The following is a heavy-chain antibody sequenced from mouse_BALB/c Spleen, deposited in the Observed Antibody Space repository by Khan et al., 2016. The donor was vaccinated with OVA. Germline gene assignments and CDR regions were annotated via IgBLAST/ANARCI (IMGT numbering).Heavy chain of an antibody. CDR3: ARSRGPGYDYCFDY. D-gene: IGHD2-4*01. J-gene: IGHJ2*01. Sequence: VQLQQPGPELVKPGASVKISCKASGYTFTDYNMHWVKQSHGKSLDWIGYIYPYNGGTGYNQKFKSKATLTVDNSSSTAYMELRSLTSEDSAVYYDARSRGPGYDYCFDYWGQGTTLTVSS. V-gene: IGHV1S29*02. CDR2: IYPYNGGT. CDR1: GYTFTDYN.